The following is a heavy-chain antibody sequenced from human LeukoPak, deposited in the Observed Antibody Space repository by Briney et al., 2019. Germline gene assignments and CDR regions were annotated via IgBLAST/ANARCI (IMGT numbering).Heavy chain of an antibody. CDR1: GFIFSSYA. D-gene: IGHD5-18*01. V-gene: IGHV3-23*01. J-gene: IGHJ6*02. CDR2: ISGSGYNI. Sequence: GGSLRLSCAASGFIFSSYAMSWVRLAPGTGLECVSGISGSGYNIYYADSVKGRFTISRDNAKNSLYLQMNSLRAEDTAVYYCARDVDTAMVMGYYYGMDVWGQGTTVTVSS. CDR3: ARDVDTAMVMGYYYGMDV.